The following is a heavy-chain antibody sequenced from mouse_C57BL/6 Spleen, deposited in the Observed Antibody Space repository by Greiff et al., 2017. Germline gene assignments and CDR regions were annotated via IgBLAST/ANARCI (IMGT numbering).Heavy chain of an antibody. CDR2: INPNNGGT. V-gene: IGHV1-26*01. CDR1: GYTFTDYY. J-gene: IGHJ3*01. Sequence: EVQLQQSGPELVKPGASVKISCKASGYTFTDYYMNWVKQSHGKSLEWIGDINPNNGGTSYNQKFKGKATLAVGKSSSTAYMELGSLTSEDAAVYYCAITTGAWFAYWGQGTLVTVSA. CDR3: AITTGAWFAY. D-gene: IGHD1-1*01.